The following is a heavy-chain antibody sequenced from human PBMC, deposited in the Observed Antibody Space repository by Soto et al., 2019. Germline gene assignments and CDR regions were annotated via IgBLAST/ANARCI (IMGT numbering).Heavy chain of an antibody. CDR1: GASVGSHS. CDR3: ATGGTSGSAVYNWFDP. J-gene: IGHJ5*02. CDR2: IHYSGGT. D-gene: IGHD3-10*01. V-gene: IGHV4-59*02. Sequence: PSETLSLTCSVTGASVGSHSWSWIRQSPGKGLEWIGYIHYSGGTNYTPSLRSRVTISVETSKNQLSLTLTSLTAADTAVYYCATGGTSGSAVYNWFDPWGQGPLVTVSS.